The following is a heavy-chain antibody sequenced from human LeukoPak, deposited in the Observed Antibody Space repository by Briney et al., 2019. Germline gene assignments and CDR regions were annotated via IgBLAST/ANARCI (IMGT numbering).Heavy chain of an antibody. CDR1: GFSFGDYP. D-gene: IGHD2-8*01. CDR2: IRRKADGGTT. V-gene: IGHV3-49*04. Sequence: GGSLRLSCSASGFSFGDYPLTWVRQAPGKGLEWVGFIRRKADGGTTEYAASVNGRFTISRDNAKNSLYLQMNSLRAEDTAVYYCAREMVHKHWGQGTLVTVSS. CDR3: AREMVHKH. J-gene: IGHJ1*01.